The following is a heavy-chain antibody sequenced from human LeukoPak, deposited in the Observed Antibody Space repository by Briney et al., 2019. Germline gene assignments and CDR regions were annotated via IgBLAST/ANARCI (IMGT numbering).Heavy chain of an antibody. D-gene: IGHD5-24*01. J-gene: IGHJ3*02. CDR1: GGTFSSYA. V-gene: IGHV1-69*04. Sequence: SGGTFSSYAISXVRQAPGQGLEWMGRIIPIFGIANYAQKFQGRVTITADKSTSTAYMELSSLRSEDTAVYYCARDRRGDGYNWDDAFDIWGQGTMVTVSS. CDR3: ARDRRGDGYNWDDAFDI. CDR2: IIPIFGIA.